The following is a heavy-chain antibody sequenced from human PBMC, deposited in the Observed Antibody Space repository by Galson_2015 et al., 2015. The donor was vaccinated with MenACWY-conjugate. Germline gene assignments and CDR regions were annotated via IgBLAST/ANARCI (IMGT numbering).Heavy chain of an antibody. CDR2: IRGKAYGGT. CDR3: SRAGHRYCSSTNCPYDY. V-gene: IGHV3-49*03. D-gene: IGHD2-2*01. Sequence: SLRLSCAASGSTFEDYLMSWFRQAPGKGLEWVGFIRGKAYGGTEYVASVKGRFTISRDDSKRIAYLEMSSLKTEDTAVYYCSRAGHRYCSSTNCPYDYWGQGTLVTVSS. J-gene: IGHJ4*02. CDR1: GSTFEDYL.